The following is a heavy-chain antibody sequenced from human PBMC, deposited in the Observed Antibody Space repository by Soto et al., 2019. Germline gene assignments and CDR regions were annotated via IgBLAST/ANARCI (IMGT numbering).Heavy chain of an antibody. J-gene: IGHJ4*02. CDR3: ARDGEMAASSGAY. Sequence: QVQLVESGGGLVKPGGSLRLSCAASGFTFSVSYMSWMRQAPGKGLEWIAYISYASSTIYYADSVKGRFTISRDNSKNSVYLQMNSLRADDTAVYYCARDGEMAASSGAYWGQGTLVTVSS. CDR2: ISYASSTI. CDR1: GFTFSVSY. V-gene: IGHV3-11*01. D-gene: IGHD6-19*01.